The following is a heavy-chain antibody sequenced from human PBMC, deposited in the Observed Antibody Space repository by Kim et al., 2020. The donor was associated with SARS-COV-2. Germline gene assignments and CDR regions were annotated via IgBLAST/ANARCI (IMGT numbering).Heavy chain of an antibody. J-gene: IGHJ6*02. CDR2: INPSGGST. V-gene: IGHV1-46*01. CDR1: GYTFTSYY. Sequence: ASVKVSCKASGYTFTSYYMHWVRQAPGQGLEWMGIINPSGGSTSYAQKLQGRVTMTRDTSTSTVYMELSSLRSEDTAVYYCASADTAMVTYYYYYGMEVWGQGTTVTVSS. D-gene: IGHD5-18*01. CDR3: ASADTAMVTYYYYYGMEV.